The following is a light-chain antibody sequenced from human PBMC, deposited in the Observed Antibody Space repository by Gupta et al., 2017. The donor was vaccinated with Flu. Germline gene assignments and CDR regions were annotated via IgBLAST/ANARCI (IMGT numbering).Light chain of an antibody. CDR2: DNN. CDR1: HSNIGNNF. J-gene: IGLJ3*02. V-gene: IGLV1-51*01. Sequence: QSLLTQPPSVSAATGPRVTISCSGSHSNIGNNFVSWYQQIPGSAPKLLIYDNNNRPSGIPDRFSGTRSGTSATLGITGLQTGDEADYYCSTWDSRVAAWVFGGGTRLTVL. CDR3: STWDSRVAAWV.